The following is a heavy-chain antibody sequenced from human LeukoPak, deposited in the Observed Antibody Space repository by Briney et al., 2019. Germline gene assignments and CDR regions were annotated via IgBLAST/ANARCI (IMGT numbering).Heavy chain of an antibody. V-gene: IGHV4-59*08. CDR1: GGSISSYY. CDR2: MYYSGST. Sequence: SETLSLTCTVSGGSISSYYWSWIRQPPGKGLEWIGYMYYSGSTNYNPSLKSRVTISVDTSKNQFSLKLSSVTAADTAVYYCARQASGGYSSSLYYFDYWGQGTLVTVSS. J-gene: IGHJ4*02. D-gene: IGHD6-13*01. CDR3: ARQASGGYSSSLYYFDY.